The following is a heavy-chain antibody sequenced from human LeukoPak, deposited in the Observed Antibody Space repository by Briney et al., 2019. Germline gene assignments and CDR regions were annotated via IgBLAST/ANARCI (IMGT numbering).Heavy chain of an antibody. CDR1: GFTFSSYW. D-gene: IGHD3-16*01. J-gene: IGHJ5*02. CDR2: IKGDGSVK. CDR3: ARLLGDSTIYDL. V-gene: IGHV3-7*01. Sequence: GGSLRLSCAASGFTFSSYWMSWVRQAPGKGLEWVATIKGDGSVKHHVDSVKGRFIISRDNAENSLSLQMDSLGVEDTAMYHCARLLGDSTIYDLWGQGTLVTVSS.